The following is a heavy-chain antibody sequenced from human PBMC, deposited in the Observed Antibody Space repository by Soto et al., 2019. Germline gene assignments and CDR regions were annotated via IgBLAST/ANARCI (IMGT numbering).Heavy chain of an antibody. CDR3: AREEFEAGRGHFGY. Sequence: QVQVVESGGGVVQPGGSLRLSCAASGFTFSTSAMHWVRQAPGKGLEWMAMISYGENNKYYADSVKGRFTISRDISESTLYLQMNSLRTEDTAVYYCAREEFEAGRGHFGYWGQGTLVSVSS. CDR2: ISYGENNK. J-gene: IGHJ4*02. D-gene: IGHD6-13*01. V-gene: IGHV3-30-3*01. CDR1: GFTFSTSA.